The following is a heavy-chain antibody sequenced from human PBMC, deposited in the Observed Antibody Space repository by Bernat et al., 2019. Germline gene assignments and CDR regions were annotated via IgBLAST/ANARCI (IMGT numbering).Heavy chain of an antibody. V-gene: IGHV4-34*01. CDR3: ARGKRWGSSFDP. J-gene: IGHJ5*02. D-gene: IGHD3-16*01. Sequence: QVQLRQWGAGLLKPSETLSLTCGVFGGSFSDVYWSWIRQPPGKGLEWIGEINHNGETYYNPSLETRVTISVDTSKSQFSLRLTSVTAADTAVYYCARGKRWGSSFDPWGQGILVTISS. CDR1: GGSFSDVY. CDR2: INHNGET.